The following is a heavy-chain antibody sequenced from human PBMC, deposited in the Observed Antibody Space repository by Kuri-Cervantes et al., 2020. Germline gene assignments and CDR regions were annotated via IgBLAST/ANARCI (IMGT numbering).Heavy chain of an antibody. CDR1: GYTFTSYG. V-gene: IGHV1-18*01. Sequence: ASVKVSCKASGYTFTSYGISWVRQAPGQGLEWMGWISAYNGNTNYAQKLQGRVTMTTDTSTSTAYMELSSLRSEDTAVYYCASSGYSGYDFAENYGSWFDPWGQGTLVTVSS. CDR2: ISAYNGNT. J-gene: IGHJ5*02. D-gene: IGHD5-12*01. CDR3: ASSGYSGYDFAENYGSWFDP.